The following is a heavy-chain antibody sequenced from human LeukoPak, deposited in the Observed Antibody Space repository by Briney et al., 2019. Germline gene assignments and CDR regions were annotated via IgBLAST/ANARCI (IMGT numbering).Heavy chain of an antibody. CDR1: GFTFSDAW. D-gene: IGHD2-15*01. CDR3: TTRRQDGW. J-gene: IGHJ4*02. CDR2: IKSKSVGGTI. V-gene: IGHV3-15*01. Sequence: GSLRLSCVGSGFTFSDAWMSWVRQAPGKGLEWVGRIKSKSVGGTIDYAAPVKGRFTISRDDSRNTLYLQMNSLKTEDTAVYYCTTRRQDGWWGQGTLVTVS.